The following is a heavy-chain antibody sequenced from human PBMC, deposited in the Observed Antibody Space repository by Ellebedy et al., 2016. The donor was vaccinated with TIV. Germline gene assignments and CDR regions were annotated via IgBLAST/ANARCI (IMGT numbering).Heavy chain of an antibody. J-gene: IGHJ4*02. CDR2: IYYSGST. Sequence: GSLRLXCTVSGGSISSSSYYWGWIRQPPGKGLERSGSIYYSGSTYYNPSLKSRVTISVDTSKNQFSLKLISVTAADTAVYYCARHADDYYGSGSVDYWGQGTLVTVSS. CDR1: GGSISSSSYY. CDR3: ARHADDYYGSGSVDY. V-gene: IGHV4-39*01. D-gene: IGHD3-10*01.